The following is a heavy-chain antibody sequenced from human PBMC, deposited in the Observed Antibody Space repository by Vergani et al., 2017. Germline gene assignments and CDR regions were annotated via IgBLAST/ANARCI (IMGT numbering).Heavy chain of an antibody. J-gene: IGHJ4*02. CDR1: GGTFSSYA. CDR2: IIPIFGTA. D-gene: IGHD4-11*01. CDR3: ARDSSPHSNGPEEFDY. Sequence: QVQLVQSGAEVKKPGSSVKVSCKASGGTFSSYAISWVRQAPGQGLEWMGRIIPIFGTASYAQKFQGRVTITADESTSTAYMELSSLRSEDTAVYYCARDSSPHSNGPEEFDYWGQGTLVTVSS. V-gene: IGHV1-69*18.